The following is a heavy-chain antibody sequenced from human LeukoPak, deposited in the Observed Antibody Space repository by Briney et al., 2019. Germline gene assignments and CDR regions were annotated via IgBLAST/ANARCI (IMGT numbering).Heavy chain of an antibody. Sequence: GGPLRLSCSASGLTFSSYWMHWVRQAPGKGLVWVSRINSDGSSTSYADSVKGRFTISRDNAKNTLYLQMNSLRAEDTAVYYCARSTPSGTIGYWGQGTLVTVSS. CDR3: ARSTPSGTIGY. J-gene: IGHJ4*02. CDR2: INSDGSST. CDR1: GLTFSSYW. V-gene: IGHV3-74*01. D-gene: IGHD3-10*01.